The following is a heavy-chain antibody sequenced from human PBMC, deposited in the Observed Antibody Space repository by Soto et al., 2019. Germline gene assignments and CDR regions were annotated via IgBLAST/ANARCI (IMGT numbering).Heavy chain of an antibody. V-gene: IGHV4-34*01. CDR3: ARVLLGYCSSTSCYTLDY. J-gene: IGHJ4*02. Sequence: SETLSLTCAVYGGSFSGYYWSWIRQPPGKGLEWIGEINHSGGTNYNPSLKSRVTISVDTSKNQFSLKLSSVTAADTAVYYCARVLLGYCSSTSCYTLDYWGQGTLVTVSS. CDR2: INHSGGT. CDR1: GGSFSGYY. D-gene: IGHD2-2*02.